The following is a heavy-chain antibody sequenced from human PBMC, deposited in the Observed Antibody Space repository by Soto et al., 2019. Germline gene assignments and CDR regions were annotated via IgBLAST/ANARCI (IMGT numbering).Heavy chain of an antibody. D-gene: IGHD6-25*01. J-gene: IGHJ3*02. V-gene: IGHV4-34*01. CDR3: ARLYSSEAFDI. Sequence: QVQLQQWGAGLLKPSETLSLTCAVYGGSFSGYYWSWIRQPPGKGLEWIGEINHSGSTNYNPSLKSRVTISVDTSKNQFYLKLSSVTAADTAVYYCARLYSSEAFDIWGQGTMVTVSS. CDR2: INHSGST. CDR1: GGSFSGYY.